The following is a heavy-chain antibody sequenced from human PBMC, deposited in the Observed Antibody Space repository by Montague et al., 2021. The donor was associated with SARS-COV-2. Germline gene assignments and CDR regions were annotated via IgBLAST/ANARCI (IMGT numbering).Heavy chain of an antibody. J-gene: IGHJ4*02. CDR3: ARKGSGRSDLAY. Sequence: TLSLTCTVSVGSNSSGGYYWSWIRQHPGQGLEWIGYIYYSGSTYYNPSLKSRVSMPVDKSWNQFSLRLTSVTVADTAIYYCARKGSGRSDLAYWGQGTLVTVSS. CDR1: VGSNSSGGYY. V-gene: IGHV4-31*03. CDR2: IYYSGST. D-gene: IGHD1-26*01.